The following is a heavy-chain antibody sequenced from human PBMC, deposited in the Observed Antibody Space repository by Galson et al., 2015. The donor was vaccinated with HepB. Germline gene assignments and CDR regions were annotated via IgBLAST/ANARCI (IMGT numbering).Heavy chain of an antibody. J-gene: IGHJ6*02. V-gene: IGHV1-46*01. Sequence: SVKVSCKASGYTFTSYYMHWVRQAPGQGLEWMGIINPSGGSTSYAQKFQGRVTMTRDTSTSTVYMELSSLRSEDTAVYYCARGDYGDSRYYYYYYGTDVWGQGTTVTVSS. CDR2: INPSGGST. CDR3: ARGDYGDSRYYYYYYGTDV. D-gene: IGHD4-17*01. CDR1: GYTFTSYY.